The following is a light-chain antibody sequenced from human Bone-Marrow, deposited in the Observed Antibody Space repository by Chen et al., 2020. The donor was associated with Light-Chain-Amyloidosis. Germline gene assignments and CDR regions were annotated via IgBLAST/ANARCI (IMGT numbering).Light chain of an antibody. CDR3: QVWDRSSDRPV. Sequence: SYVLTQPSSVSVAPGQTATIACGGNKIGSQSVHCYQQTPGQAPLLVVYDDSDRPSGIPERLSGSNAGNTATLTISRVEAGDEADYYCQVWDRSSDRPVFGGGTKLTVL. V-gene: IGLV3-21*02. CDR1: KIGSQS. J-gene: IGLJ3*02. CDR2: DDS.